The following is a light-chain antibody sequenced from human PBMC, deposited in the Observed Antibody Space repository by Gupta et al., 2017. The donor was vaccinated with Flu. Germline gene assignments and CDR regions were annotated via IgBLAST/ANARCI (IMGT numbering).Light chain of an antibody. V-gene: IGLV1-51*01. CDR2: DDN. CDR3: ATWDGSMSGV. J-gene: IGLJ3*02. CDR1: SSNIGMHH. Sequence: QSVLTQPPSVSAAPGQKVTISCSGSSSNIGMHHVSWYQQFPGTAPKLLIYDDNKRTSGIPDRISASKSGTSATLGINGLQTGDEADYYCATWDGSMSGVFGGGTKLTVL.